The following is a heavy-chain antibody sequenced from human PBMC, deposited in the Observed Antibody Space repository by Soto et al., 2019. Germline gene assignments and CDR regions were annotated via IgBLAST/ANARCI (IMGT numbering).Heavy chain of an antibody. CDR2: IIPIFGTA. CDR1: GGTFSSYA. J-gene: IGHJ4*02. CDR3: ATKTEEDYFDY. V-gene: IGHV1-69*06. Sequence: SVKVSCKASGGTFSSYAISWVRQAPGQGLEWMGGIIPIFGTANYAQKFQGRVTITADKSTSTAYMELSSLRSEDTAVYYCATKTEEDYFDYWGQGTLVTVSS.